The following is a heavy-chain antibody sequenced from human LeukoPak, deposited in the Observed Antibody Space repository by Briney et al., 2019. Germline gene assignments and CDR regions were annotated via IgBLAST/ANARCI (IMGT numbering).Heavy chain of an antibody. J-gene: IGHJ3*02. CDR1: GGSFSGYY. Sequence: SETLSLTCAVYGGSFSGYYWSWIRQPPGKGLEWIGEINHSGSTNYNPSLKSRVTMSVDTSKNQFSLKLSSVTAADTAVYYCARGVITIFGVPDPFDIWGQGTMVTVSS. V-gene: IGHV4-34*01. D-gene: IGHD3-3*01. CDR2: INHSGST. CDR3: ARGVITIFGVPDPFDI.